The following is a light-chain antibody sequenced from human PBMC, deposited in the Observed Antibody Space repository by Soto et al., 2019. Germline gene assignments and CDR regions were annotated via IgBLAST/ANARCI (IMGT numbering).Light chain of an antibody. V-gene: IGLV2-11*01. Sequence: QSALTQPHSVSGSPGQSVTISCTGASSDVGVYNYVSWYQHHPGKAPKLIIYDVTKRPSGVPDRFSGSKSGNTASLTISGLQAEGEADYYCCSYAGSYVFGTGTKVTVL. CDR2: DVT. J-gene: IGLJ1*01. CDR1: SSDVGVYNY. CDR3: CSYAGSYV.